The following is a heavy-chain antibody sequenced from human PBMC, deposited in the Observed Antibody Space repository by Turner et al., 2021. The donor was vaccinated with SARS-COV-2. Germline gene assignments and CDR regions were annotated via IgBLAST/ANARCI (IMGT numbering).Heavy chain of an antibody. D-gene: IGHD1-1*01. V-gene: IGHV3-53*01. J-gene: IGHJ6*02. CDR1: GFTVSSNY. Sequence: GGSLRLSCAASGFTVSSNYMSWVRKAPGKGLEWVSVIYSGGSTYYADSVKGRFTISRDNSKNTLYIQMNSLRAEDTAVYYCARDGAWKPEGMDVWGQGTTVTVSS. CDR3: ARDGAWKPEGMDV. CDR2: IYSGGST.